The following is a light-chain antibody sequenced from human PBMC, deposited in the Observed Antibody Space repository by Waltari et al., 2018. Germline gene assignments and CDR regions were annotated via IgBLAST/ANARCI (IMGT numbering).Light chain of an antibody. CDR3: VVYVRSDIWV. CDR1: SGSVSTNNH. CDR2: TTN. J-gene: IGLJ3*02. V-gene: IGLV8-61*01. Sequence: QTVVTQEPSLSVSLGGPVTLTCGLTSGSVSTNNHPSWYQQTPGQAPRTLISTTNTRSSVVPDRFSASILGNKAALTISGAQADDECHYYCVVYVRSDIWVFGGVTRLTGL.